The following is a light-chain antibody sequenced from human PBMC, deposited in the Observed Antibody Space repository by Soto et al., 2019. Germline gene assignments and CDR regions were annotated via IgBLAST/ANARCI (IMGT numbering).Light chain of an antibody. J-gene: IGLJ1*01. CDR1: SNDVGGYNY. CDR3: CSYAGSYSYV. Sequence: QSALTQPRSVSGSPGQSVTISCTGTSNDVGGYNYVSWYQEQPGKAPKLMIYDVSKRPSGVPDRFSGSKSGNTASLTISGLQAEDEADYYCCSYAGSYSYVFGTGTKV. CDR2: DVS. V-gene: IGLV2-11*01.